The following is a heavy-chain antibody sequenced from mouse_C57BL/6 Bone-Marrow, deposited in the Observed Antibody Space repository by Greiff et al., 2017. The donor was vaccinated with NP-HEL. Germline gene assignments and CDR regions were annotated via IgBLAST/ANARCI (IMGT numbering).Heavy chain of an antibody. Sequence: EVKVEESGGGLVQPGESLKLSCESNEYEFPSHDMSWVRKTPEKRLELVAAINSDGGSTYYPDTMERRFIISRDNTKKTMYLQMSSLRSEDTALYDCARHYDYDDGWYFDVWGTGTTVTVSS. D-gene: IGHD2-4*01. CDR2: INSDGGST. CDR3: ARHYDYDDGWYFDV. J-gene: IGHJ1*03. V-gene: IGHV5-2*03. CDR1: EYEFPSHD.